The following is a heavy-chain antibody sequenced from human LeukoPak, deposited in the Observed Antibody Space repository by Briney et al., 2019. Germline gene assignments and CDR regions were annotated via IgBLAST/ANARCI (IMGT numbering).Heavy chain of an antibody. V-gene: IGHV3-53*04. D-gene: IGHD6-13*01. CDR1: GFTVSSNY. Sequence: PGGSLRLSCAASGFTVSSNYMSWVRQAPGKGLEWVSVIYSGGSTYYADSVKGRFTISRHNSKNTLYLQMNSLRAEDTAVYYCARAKYSSSWYHQFSFDIWAKGQWSPSLQ. J-gene: IGHJ3*02. CDR3: ARAKYSSSWYHQFSFDI. CDR2: IYSGGST.